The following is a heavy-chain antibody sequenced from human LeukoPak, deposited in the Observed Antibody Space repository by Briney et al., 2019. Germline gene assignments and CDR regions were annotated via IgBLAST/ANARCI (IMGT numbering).Heavy chain of an antibody. CDR3: AKDMGDCSGGSCYRFDP. J-gene: IGHJ5*02. CDR1: GFTFDDYA. V-gene: IGHV3-9*01. Sequence: PGRSLRLPCAASGFTFDDYAMHWVRHAPGKGLEWVSGISWNSGSIGYADSVKGRFTISRDNAKNSLYLQMNSLRAEDTALYYCAKDMGDCSGGSCYRFDPWGQGTLVTVSS. CDR2: ISWNSGSI. D-gene: IGHD2-15*01.